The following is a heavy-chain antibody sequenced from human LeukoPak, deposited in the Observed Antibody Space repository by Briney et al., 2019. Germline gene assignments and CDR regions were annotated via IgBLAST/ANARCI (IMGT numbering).Heavy chain of an antibody. CDR2: ITGSGGST. Sequence: PGGSLRLSCAASGFTFSSYGMSWVRQAPGKGLEWVSAITGSGGSTYYADSVKGWFTISRDNAKNSLYLQMNSLRAEDTAVYYCASLNGGVLRYFDWLVNWGQGTLVTVSS. CDR3: ASLNGGVLRYFDWLVN. V-gene: IGHV3-23*01. D-gene: IGHD3-9*01. CDR1: GFTFSSYG. J-gene: IGHJ4*02.